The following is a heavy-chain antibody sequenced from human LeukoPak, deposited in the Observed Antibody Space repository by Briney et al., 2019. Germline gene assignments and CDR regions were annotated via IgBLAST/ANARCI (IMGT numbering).Heavy chain of an antibody. V-gene: IGHV1-18*04. D-gene: IGHD2-15*01. J-gene: IGHJ6*03. CDR1: GYTFTGYY. Sequence: VASVKVSCKASGYTFTGYYMHWVRQAPGQGLEWMGWISAYNGNTNYAQKLQGRVTMTTDTSTSTAYMELRSLRSDDTAVYYCARSGGYYPYYYYMDVWGKGTTVTISS. CDR2: ISAYNGNT. CDR3: ARSGGYYPYYYYMDV.